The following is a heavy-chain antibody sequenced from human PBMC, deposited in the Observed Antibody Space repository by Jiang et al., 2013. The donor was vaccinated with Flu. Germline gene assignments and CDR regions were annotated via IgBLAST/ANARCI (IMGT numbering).Heavy chain of an antibody. D-gene: IGHD6-19*01. CDR1: GFTFSNYG. CDR3: VKEAVVNFDY. V-gene: IGHV3-30*02. CDR2: IRYDGSDK. Sequence: VQLLESGGGVVQPGGSLRLSCAASGFTFSNYGMHWVRQAPGKGLEWVAFIRYDGSDKYYADSVKGRFTISNDNSKNTLYLLYLQMNSLRTDDTAVYYCVKEAVVNFDYWGQGTLVTVSS. J-gene: IGHJ4*02.